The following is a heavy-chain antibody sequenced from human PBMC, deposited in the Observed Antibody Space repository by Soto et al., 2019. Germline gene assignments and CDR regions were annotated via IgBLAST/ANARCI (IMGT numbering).Heavy chain of an antibody. CDR3: AAELGFGKCSVV. CDR2: IIPLFGTT. CDR1: GDTFKNCV. V-gene: IGHV1-69*01. Sequence: QGQVVQSGVEVRRPGSSVKVSCKASGDTFKNCVISWVRQAPGEGLEWMGGIIPLFGTTDFAQRFQGRLTITTDGSTTTAYMELGRLRSEDTATYYCAAELGFGKCSVVSGQGTKVIVSS. J-gene: IGHJ6*02. D-gene: IGHD7-27*01.